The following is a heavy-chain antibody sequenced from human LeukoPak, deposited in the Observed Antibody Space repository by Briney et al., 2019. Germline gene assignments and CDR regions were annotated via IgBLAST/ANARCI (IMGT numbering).Heavy chain of an antibody. CDR3: ATLPLWFGELTPFDC. CDR2: INPNSGGT. CDR1: GYTFTGYY. D-gene: IGHD3-10*01. V-gene: IGHV1-2*02. Sequence: ASVKVSCKASGYTFTGYYMHWVRQAPGQGLEWMGWINPNSGGTNYAQKFQGRVTMTRDTSISTAYMELSRLRSDDTAVYYCATLPLWFGELTPFDCWGQGTLVTVSS. J-gene: IGHJ4*02.